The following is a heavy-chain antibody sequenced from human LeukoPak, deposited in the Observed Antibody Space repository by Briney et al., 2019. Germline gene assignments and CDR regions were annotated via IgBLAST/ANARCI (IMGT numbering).Heavy chain of an antibody. Sequence: PSETLSLTCTVSGGSISNFYWSWIRQPAGKGLEWIGSIYHSGSTYYNPSLKSRVTISVDTSKNQFSLKLSPVTAADTAVYYCARGFFDILTGYYFGYWGQGTLVTVSS. CDR2: IYHSGST. D-gene: IGHD3-9*01. J-gene: IGHJ4*02. CDR3: ARGFFDILTGYYFGY. CDR1: GGSISNFY. V-gene: IGHV4-4*07.